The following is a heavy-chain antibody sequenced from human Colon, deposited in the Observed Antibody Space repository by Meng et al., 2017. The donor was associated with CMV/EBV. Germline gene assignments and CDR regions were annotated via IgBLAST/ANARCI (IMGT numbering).Heavy chain of an antibody. J-gene: IGHJ4*02. Sequence: ASVKVSCKVSGYTLTELPMHWVRQAPGKGLEWMGGFDPEAGAKIYAQKFQGRLTMTEDTSTGTAYMELSSLRSEDTAAYYCATAHTVLLGHCTSTTCYTLDSWGQGTLVTVSS. CDR1: GYTLTELP. D-gene: IGHD2-2*02. CDR3: ATAHTVLLGHCTSTTCYTLDS. V-gene: IGHV1-24*01. CDR2: FDPEAGAK.